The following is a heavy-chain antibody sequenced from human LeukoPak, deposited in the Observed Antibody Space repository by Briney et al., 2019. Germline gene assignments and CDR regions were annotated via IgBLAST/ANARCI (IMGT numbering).Heavy chain of an antibody. D-gene: IGHD3-10*01. Sequence: GGSLRLSCAASGFSVSRKFMTWVRQAPGKGLEWVSFIYSGGSTYYAESVKGRFTISRDTSKNTLYLQMSNLRAEDTAVFYCAKGGRGFRFDYWAQGTLVTVSS. J-gene: IGHJ4*02. CDR1: GFSVSRKF. CDR2: IYSGGST. CDR3: AKGGRGFRFDY. V-gene: IGHV3-53*01.